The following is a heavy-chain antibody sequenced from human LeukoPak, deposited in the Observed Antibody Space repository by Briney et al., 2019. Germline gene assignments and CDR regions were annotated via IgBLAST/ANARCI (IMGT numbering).Heavy chain of an antibody. D-gene: IGHD1-26*01. J-gene: IGHJ4*02. V-gene: IGHV4-34*01. CDR3: ARSLRGRGDY. Sequence: SPSETLSLTCAVYGGSFSGYYWSWIRQPPGKGLEWIGEINHSGSTNYNPSLKSRVTISVDTSKNQFSLKLSSVTAADTAVYYCARSLRGRGDYWGQGTLVTVSS. CDR1: GGSFSGYY. CDR2: INHSGST.